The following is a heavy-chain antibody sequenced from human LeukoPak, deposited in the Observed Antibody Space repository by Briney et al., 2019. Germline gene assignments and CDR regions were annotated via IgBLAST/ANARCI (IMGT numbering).Heavy chain of an antibody. CDR3: ARDKVPGDY. V-gene: IGHV4-59*01. CDR1: GGSITSYY. Sequence: SETLSLTCTVSGGSITSYYWNWIRQPPGKGLEWIGYIHYSGSTDHNPSLKSQVTISVDTSKNQFSLNLRSVTAADTAVYYCARDKVPGDYWGQGTLVTVSS. J-gene: IGHJ4*02. CDR2: IHYSGST.